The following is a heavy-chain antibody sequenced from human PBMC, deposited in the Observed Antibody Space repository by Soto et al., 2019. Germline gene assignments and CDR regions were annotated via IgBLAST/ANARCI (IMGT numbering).Heavy chain of an antibody. CDR1: VASISSTYW. CDR2: IYQSGTT. CDR3: ATLPPRIVVVTADFPV. Sequence: QLRASGPGLVKPSGSLSLTCFVSVASISSTYWWGWVRQTPGKGLEWIGQIYQSGTTSYTPSLKTRVTITLDESNTLFSLLLTSMTAADTAVYYCATLPPRIVVVTADFPVWGQGTMVTVSS. V-gene: IGHV4-4*02. D-gene: IGHD2-21*02. J-gene: IGHJ4*02.